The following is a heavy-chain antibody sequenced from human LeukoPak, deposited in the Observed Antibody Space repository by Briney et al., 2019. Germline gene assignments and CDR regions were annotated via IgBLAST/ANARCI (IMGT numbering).Heavy chain of an antibody. CDR3: ARDGSGYYYLD. J-gene: IGHJ4*02. V-gene: IGHV3-66*01. CDR2: IYSGGST. D-gene: IGHD3-22*01. Sequence: GGSLRLSCAASGFTVSSNYMSWVRQAPGKGLEWVSVIYSGGSTYYADSVKGRFTISRDNSKNTLYLQMNSLRAEDTAVYYCARDGSGYYYLDWGQGTLVTVSS. CDR1: GFTVSSNY.